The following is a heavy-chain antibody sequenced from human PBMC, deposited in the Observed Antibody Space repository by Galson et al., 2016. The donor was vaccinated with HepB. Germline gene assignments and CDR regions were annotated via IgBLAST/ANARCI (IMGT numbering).Heavy chain of an antibody. CDR1: GFTFSSYA. J-gene: IGHJ4*02. Sequence: SLRLSCAASGFTFSSYAMHWVRQAPGKGLEWISYISHSGNTREYADSVKGRFTVSRDNNKNSVYLQLNSLRAEDTALYYCARDVNNWTGDRRLFDLWGQGTLVAVSS. V-gene: IGHV3-48*03. CDR2: ISHSGNTR. D-gene: IGHD1-1*01. CDR3: ARDVNNWTGDRRLFDL.